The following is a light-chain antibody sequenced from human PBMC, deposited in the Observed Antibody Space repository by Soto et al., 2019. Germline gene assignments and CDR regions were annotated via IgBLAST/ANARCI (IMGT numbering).Light chain of an antibody. V-gene: IGKV3-20*01. CDR1: QSVSNNF. J-gene: IGKJ1*01. CDR2: GAS. CDR3: QQYGSSPRT. Sequence: EIVLTQSPGTLSLSPGERATLSCRASQSVSNNFLAWYQQKPGQAPRLLIYGASYRATGIPDRFSGSASGTDFTLTISRLEPEDFAVYYCQQYGSSPRTFGQGTKVEIK.